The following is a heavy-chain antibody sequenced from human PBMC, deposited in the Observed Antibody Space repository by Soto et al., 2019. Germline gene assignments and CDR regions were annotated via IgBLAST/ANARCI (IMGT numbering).Heavy chain of an antibody. V-gene: IGHV5-10-1*01. D-gene: IGHD2-21*02. CDR2: IDPSDSYT. Sequence: GDSLKISCKGSGYSFTSYWISWVRQMPGKGLEWMGRIDPSDSYTNYSPSFQGHVTISADKSISTAYLQWSSLKASDTAMYYCTGVSSIGNSDLYGMDVWGQGTTVTVS. J-gene: IGHJ6*02. CDR1: GYSFTSYW. CDR3: TGVSSIGNSDLYGMDV.